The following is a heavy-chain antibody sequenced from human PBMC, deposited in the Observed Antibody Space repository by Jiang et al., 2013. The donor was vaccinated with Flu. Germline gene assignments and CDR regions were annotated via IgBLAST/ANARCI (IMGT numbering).Heavy chain of an antibody. CDR1: GDSVSSNSAA. CDR3: VRGAGAADY. Sequence: SQTLSLTCAISGDSVSSNSAAWNWIRQSPSRGLEWLGRAYYGSQWYIDYAMTVKGRIIVTPDTSKNQFSLQLNSVTPQDTAVYYCVRGAGAADYWGQGTLVTVSS. CDR2: AYYGSQWYI. J-gene: IGHJ4*02. V-gene: IGHV6-1*01. D-gene: IGHD2-15*01.